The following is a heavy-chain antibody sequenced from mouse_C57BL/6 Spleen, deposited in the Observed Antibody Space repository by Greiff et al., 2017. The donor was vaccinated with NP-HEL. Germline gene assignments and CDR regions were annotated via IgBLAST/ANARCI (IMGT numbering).Heavy chain of an antibody. CDR3: ARQGITTVVARGYFDV. Sequence: EVQVVESGGDLVKPGGSLKLSCAASGFTFSSYGMSWVRQTPDKRLEWVATISSGGSYTYYPDSVKGRFTISRDNAKNTLYLQRSSLKSEDTAMYYCARQGITTVVARGYFDVWGTGTTVTVSS. V-gene: IGHV5-6*01. J-gene: IGHJ1*03. D-gene: IGHD1-1*01. CDR2: ISSGGSYT. CDR1: GFTFSSYG.